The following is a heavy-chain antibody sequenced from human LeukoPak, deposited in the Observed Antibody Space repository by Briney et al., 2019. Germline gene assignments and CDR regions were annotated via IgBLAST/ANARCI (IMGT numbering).Heavy chain of an antibody. D-gene: IGHD1-26*01. CDR1: GFTFSNDS. CDR2: ISNSSSSI. J-gene: IGHJ4*02. Sequence: GSLRLSCAASGFTFSNDSMNCFRQAPGKGLQWVSYISNSSSSIYYADSVKGRFTISRDNAKNSLYLQMNSLRAEDTAVYYCARPNSGSSSFDYGGQGTLVTVSS. CDR3: ARPNSGSSSFDY. V-gene: IGHV3-48*01.